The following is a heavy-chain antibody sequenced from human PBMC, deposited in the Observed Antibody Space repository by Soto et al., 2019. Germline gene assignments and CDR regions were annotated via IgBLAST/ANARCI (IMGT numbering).Heavy chain of an antibody. V-gene: IGHV3-15*07. CDR1: GFTFNQAW. D-gene: IGHD3-10*01. CDR2: IKSKNDDEAT. CDR3: ARRSGGTKHDY. J-gene: IGHJ4*02. Sequence: GGSLRLSCAASGFTFNQAWMNWVRQAPGEGLEWVGRIKSKNDDEATDYAAPVKGRFTISRDDSKNTLFLQMNSLKTEDTAVYYCARRSGGTKHDYWGQGTLVTVSS.